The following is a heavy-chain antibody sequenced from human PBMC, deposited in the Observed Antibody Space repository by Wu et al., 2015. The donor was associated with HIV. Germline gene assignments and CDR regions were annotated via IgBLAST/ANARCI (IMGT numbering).Heavy chain of an antibody. CDR1: GGTFRSYS. CDR2: IIPILGTT. CDR3: ARESYRRDREADWFDP. Sequence: QVQLVQSGAEVKKPGSSVKVSCKASGGTFRSYSVSWVRQAPGQGLEWMGQIIPILGTTNYAQRFQGRLTITTDESRSTAYMELRSLRSEDTAVYFCARESYRRDREADWFDPWGQGTLVTVSS. V-gene: IGHV1-69*05. J-gene: IGHJ5*02. D-gene: IGHD5-12*01.